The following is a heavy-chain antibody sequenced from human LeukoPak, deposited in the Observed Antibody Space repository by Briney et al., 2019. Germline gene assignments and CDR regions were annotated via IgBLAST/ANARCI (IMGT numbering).Heavy chain of an antibody. CDR3: ARAIAAAPDY. Sequence: SETLSLTCTVSGGSISSYYWSWIRQPPGKGLEWIGYIYYSGSTNYNPSLKSRVTISVDTSKNQFSLELSSVTAADTAVYYCARAIAAAPDYWGQGTLVTVSS. V-gene: IGHV4-59*08. CDR1: GGSISSYY. D-gene: IGHD6-13*01. J-gene: IGHJ4*02. CDR2: IYYSGST.